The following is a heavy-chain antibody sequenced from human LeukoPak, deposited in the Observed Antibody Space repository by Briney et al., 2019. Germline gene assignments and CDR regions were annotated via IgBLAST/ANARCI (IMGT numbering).Heavy chain of an antibody. J-gene: IGHJ4*02. CDR3: AKVPTYYHDSSAYYFFDY. CDR1: GFTVSSNY. V-gene: IGHV3-66*01. CDR2: IYSGGST. Sequence: PGGSLRLSCAASGFTVSSNYMSWVRQAPGKGLEWVSVIYSGGSTYYADSVKGRFTISRDNSKNTLYLQMNSLRAEDTAVYYCAKVPTYYHDSSAYYFFDYWGQGTLVTVSS. D-gene: IGHD3-22*01.